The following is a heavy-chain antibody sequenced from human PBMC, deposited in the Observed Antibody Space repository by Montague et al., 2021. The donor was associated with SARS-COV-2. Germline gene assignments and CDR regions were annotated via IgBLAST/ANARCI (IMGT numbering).Heavy chain of an antibody. D-gene: IGHD6-19*01. CDR1: GDSVSSIRPS. J-gene: IGHJ6*02. Sequence: CAISGDSVSSIRPSSDWLSQTSSTCPDCLACSYYESKWYNDYALSVKSRITINPDTSKNQFSLQLNSVTPEDTAVYYCAREQQWQGAVYYYYGMDVWGQGNTVTVS. CDR2: SYYESKWYN. CDR3: AREQQWQGAVYYYYGMDV. V-gene: IGHV6-1*01.